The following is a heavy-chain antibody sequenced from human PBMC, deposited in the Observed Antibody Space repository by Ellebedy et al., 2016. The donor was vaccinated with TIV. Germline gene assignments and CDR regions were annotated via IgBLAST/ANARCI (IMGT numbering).Heavy chain of an antibody. CDR2: ISSDGHYS. CDR1: GFSLRICR. D-gene: IGHD3-10*01. J-gene: IGHJ4*02. Sequence: GESLKISCEASGFSLRICRMNWVRQAPGKGLEWVSFISSDGHYSNYTDSVKGRFISSRDNDKNSLLLQMDGLRAEDTAIYYCVRDRGEGGLPSFFDLWGQGALVTVSA. V-gene: IGHV3-21*06. CDR3: VRDRGEGGLPSFFDL.